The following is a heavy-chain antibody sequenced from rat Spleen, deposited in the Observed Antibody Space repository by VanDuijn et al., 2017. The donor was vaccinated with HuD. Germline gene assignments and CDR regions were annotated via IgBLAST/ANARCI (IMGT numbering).Heavy chain of an antibody. CDR2: ISYDGSGT. D-gene: IGHD1-1*01. Sequence: EVQLVESDGGLVQPGRSLKLSCAASGFTFSDYYMAWVRQAPKKGLEWVATISYDGSGTFYRDSVKGRFTISRDNAKSTLYLQVNSLRSEDTATYYCAREFYYTGDYWGQGVMVTVSS. J-gene: IGHJ2*01. CDR3: AREFYYTGDY. V-gene: IGHV5-7*01. CDR1: GFTFSDYY.